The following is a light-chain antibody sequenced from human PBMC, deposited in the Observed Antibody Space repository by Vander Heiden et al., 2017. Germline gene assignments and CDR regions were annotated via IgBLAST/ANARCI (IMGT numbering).Light chain of an antibody. CDR3: QQYDTYPIT. Sequence: DTQMTQSPSTLSASVGDRVTIPCRASQRIGSWLSWLQQNPEKAPKLLIYKASGLGSGVPSRFTGSGSGTEFTLTISSLQPDDFATYYCQQYDTYPITFGGGTKVEI. J-gene: IGKJ4*01. V-gene: IGKV1-5*03. CDR1: QRIGSW. CDR2: KAS.